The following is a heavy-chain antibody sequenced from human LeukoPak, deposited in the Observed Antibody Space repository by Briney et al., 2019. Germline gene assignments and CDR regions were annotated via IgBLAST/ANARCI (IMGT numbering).Heavy chain of an antibody. CDR1: GGTFSSYA. D-gene: IGHD3-22*01. CDR3: APLVSSGYYVLLT. J-gene: IGHJ5*02. V-gene: IGHV1-69*13. CDR2: IIPIFGTA. Sequence: ASVKVSCKASGGTFSSYAISWVRQAPGQGLEWMGGIIPIFGTANYAQKFQGRVTITADESTSTAYMELSSLRSEDTAVYYCAPLVSSGYYVLLTWGQGTLVTVSS.